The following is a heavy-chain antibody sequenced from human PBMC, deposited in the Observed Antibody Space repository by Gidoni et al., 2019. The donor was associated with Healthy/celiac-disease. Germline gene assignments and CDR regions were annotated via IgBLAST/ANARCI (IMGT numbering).Heavy chain of an antibody. V-gene: IGHV3-23*01. CDR3: AKGVVGHWYFDL. Sequence: EVPLLESGGGLVQPGGSLRLSCSASGFTFRSYAMSWVRQAPGKGLEWVAASRGRGGSTYYADSVKGRVTISRDNSKNTLYLQMNSLRAEDTAVYYCAKGVVGHWYFDLWGRGTLVTVSS. J-gene: IGHJ2*01. D-gene: IGHD2-2*01. CDR1: GFTFRSYA. CDR2: SRGRGGST.